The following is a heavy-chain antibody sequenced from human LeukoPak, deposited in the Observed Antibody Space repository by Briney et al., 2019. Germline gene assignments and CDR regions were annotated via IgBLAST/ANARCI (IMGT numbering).Heavy chain of an antibody. J-gene: IGHJ6*02. CDR2: ISSSGSTI. CDR3: ARDGTQRYYDFWSGYSGYYYGMDV. V-gene: IGHV3-11*01. Sequence: GGSLRLSCAASGFTSSDYYMSWIRQAPGKGLEWVSYISSSGSTIYYAAPVKGRFTISRDNAKNSLYLQMNSLRAEDTALYYCARDGTQRYYDFWSGYSGYYYGMDVWGQGTTVTVSS. CDR1: GFTSSDYY. D-gene: IGHD3-3*01.